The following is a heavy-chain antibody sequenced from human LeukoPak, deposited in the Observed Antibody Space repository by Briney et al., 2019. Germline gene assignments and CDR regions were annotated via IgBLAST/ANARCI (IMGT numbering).Heavy chain of an antibody. CDR1: GFAFSSYA. CDR3: ASTSGWYEPIDY. Sequence: GGSLRLSCAASGFAFSSYAMSWVRQAPGKGLEWVAVIWYDGSNKYYADSVKGRFTISRDNSKNTLYLQMNSLRAEDTAVYYCASTSGWYEPIDYWGQGTLVTVSS. D-gene: IGHD6-19*01. CDR2: IWYDGSNK. V-gene: IGHV3-33*08. J-gene: IGHJ4*02.